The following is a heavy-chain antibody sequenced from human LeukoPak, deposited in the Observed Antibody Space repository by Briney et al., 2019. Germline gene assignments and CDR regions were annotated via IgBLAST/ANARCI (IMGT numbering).Heavy chain of an antibody. V-gene: IGHV1-2*06. D-gene: IGHD6-19*01. Sequence: ASVKVSCKASGYTFTGYYMHWVRQAPGQGLEWMGRINPNSGGTNYAQKFQGRVTMTRDTSISTAYMELSRLRSEDTAVYYCATRIAVAGTAYYFDYWGQGTLVTVSS. CDR2: INPNSGGT. CDR3: ATRIAVAGTAYYFDY. J-gene: IGHJ4*02. CDR1: GYTFTGYY.